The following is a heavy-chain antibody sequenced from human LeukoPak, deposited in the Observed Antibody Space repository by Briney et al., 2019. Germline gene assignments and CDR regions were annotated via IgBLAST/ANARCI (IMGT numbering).Heavy chain of an antibody. CDR2: ISYDGSLM. V-gene: IGHV3-30*04. CDR1: GFTFRRDA. Sequence: GGSLRLSCTASGFTFRRDAVQWVRQAPGKGLEWVAVISYDGSLMFYADSVKGRFTISRDNYKNTLYLQMNSLRAEDTAVYYCLLDYYYGMDVWGQGTTVTVSS. CDR3: LLDYYYGMDV. D-gene: IGHD2-15*01. J-gene: IGHJ6*02.